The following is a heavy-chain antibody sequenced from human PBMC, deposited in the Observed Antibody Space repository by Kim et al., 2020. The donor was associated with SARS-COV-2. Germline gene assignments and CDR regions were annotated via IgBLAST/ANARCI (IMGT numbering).Heavy chain of an antibody. Sequence: SETLSLTCTVSGGSLNFFYWNWIRQSPGKGLEWIGHIYYSGSANYNPSLQRRGTISIDASKNQVSLRLTSVTAADTAIYFCARCPSTSCYDALDVWGQGT. CDR1: GGSLNFFY. CDR2: IYYSGSA. J-gene: IGHJ3*01. CDR3: ARCPSTSCYDALDV. V-gene: IGHV4-59*01. D-gene: IGHD2-2*01.